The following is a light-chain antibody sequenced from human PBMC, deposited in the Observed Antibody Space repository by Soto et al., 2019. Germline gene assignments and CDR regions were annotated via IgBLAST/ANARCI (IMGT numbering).Light chain of an antibody. Sequence: QPVLTQSSSASASLGSSVKLTCTLSSGHSSYIIAWHQQQPGKAPRYLMKLEGSGSYNKGSGVPDRFSGSSSGADRYLTISNLLFEDEADYYCETWDSNTRVFGGGTQLTVL. CDR2: LEGSGSY. CDR1: SGHSSYI. V-gene: IGLV4-60*02. J-gene: IGLJ3*02. CDR3: ETWDSNTRV.